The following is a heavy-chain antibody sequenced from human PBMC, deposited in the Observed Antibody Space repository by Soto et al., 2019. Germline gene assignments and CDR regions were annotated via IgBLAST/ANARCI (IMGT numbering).Heavy chain of an antibody. CDR3: ARDIRGYSRAFDY. Sequence: DALSLPSTVSTHSVSSDTYYCSWIRQPPGKGLEWIGYIYSSGSTNYNPSLKSRVTISLDTSSNQFSLKLTSVTAADTAVYYCARDIRGYSRAFDYWGQGTLVTVS. CDR2: IYSSGST. J-gene: IGHJ4*02. V-gene: IGHV4-61*01. CDR1: THSVSSDTYY. D-gene: IGHD5-18*01.